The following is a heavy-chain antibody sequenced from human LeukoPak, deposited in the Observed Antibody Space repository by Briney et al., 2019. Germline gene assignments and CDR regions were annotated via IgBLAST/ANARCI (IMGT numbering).Heavy chain of an antibody. CDR2: IIPIFGTA. J-gene: IGHJ4*02. V-gene: IGHV1-69*05. Sequence: SVKVSCKASGGTFSSYAISWVRQAPGQGLEWMRGIIPIFGTANYAQRFQGRVTITTDESTSTAYMELSSLRSEDTAVYYCASQYYYDSSGYYYGEYFDYWGQGTLVTVSS. D-gene: IGHD3-22*01. CDR1: GGTFSSYA. CDR3: ASQYYYDSSGYYYGEYFDY.